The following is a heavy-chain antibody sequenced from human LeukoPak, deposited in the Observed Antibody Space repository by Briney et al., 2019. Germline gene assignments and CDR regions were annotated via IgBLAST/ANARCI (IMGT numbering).Heavy chain of an antibody. CDR2: IYYSGST. V-gene: IGHV4-30-4*01. CDR3: TRHPASTANFDY. CDR1: GGSISSGDYY. Sequence: PSETLSLTCTVSGGSISSGDYYWSWIRQPPGKGLEWIGYIYYSGSTYYNPSLKSRVTISVDTSKNQFSLKLSSVTAADTAVYYCTRHPASTANFDYWGQGTLVTASS. D-gene: IGHD2-21*02. J-gene: IGHJ4*02.